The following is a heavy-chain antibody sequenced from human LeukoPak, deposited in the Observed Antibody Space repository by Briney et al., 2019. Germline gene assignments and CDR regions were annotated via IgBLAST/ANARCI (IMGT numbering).Heavy chain of an antibody. V-gene: IGHV3-23*01. Sequence: GGSLRLSCAASGFTFSSYAMSWVRQAPGKGLEWVSAISGSGGSTYYADSVKGRFTISRDNSKNTLYLQMNSLRAEDTAVYYCATHLCRGGSCYLKSAYWGQGTLVTVSS. CDR3: ATHLCRGGSCYLKSAY. D-gene: IGHD2-15*01. CDR2: ISGSGGST. J-gene: IGHJ4*02. CDR1: GFTFSSYA.